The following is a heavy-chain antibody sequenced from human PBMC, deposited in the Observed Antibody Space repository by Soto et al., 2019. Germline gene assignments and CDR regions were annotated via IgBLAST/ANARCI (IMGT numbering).Heavy chain of an antibody. J-gene: IGHJ4*02. V-gene: IGHV3-23*01. CDR1: GFTFSSYA. CDR3: AKVSVEDSYAGYYFDY. CDR2: ISGSGGST. D-gene: IGHD5-18*01. Sequence: PGGSLRLSCAASGFTFSSYAMSWVRQAPGKGLEWVSAISGSGGSTYYADSVKGRFTISRDNSKNTLYLQMNSLRAEDTAVYYCAKVSVEDSYAGYYFDYWGQGTLVTVSS.